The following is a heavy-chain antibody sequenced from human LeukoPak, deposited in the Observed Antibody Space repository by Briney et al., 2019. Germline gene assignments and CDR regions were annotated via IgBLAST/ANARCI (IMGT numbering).Heavy chain of an antibody. CDR1: GDSFSTYY. J-gene: IGHJ4*02. CDR3: ARTTTVTAYRFDY. CDR2: IYYSGST. Sequence: SETLSLTCTVSGDSFSTYYWSWIRQPPGKGLEWIGYIYYSGSTDYNPSLKSRVTISVDTSKNQFSLKLSSVTAADTAVYYCARTTTVTAYRFDYWGQGTLVTVSS. D-gene: IGHD4-17*01. V-gene: IGHV4-59*01.